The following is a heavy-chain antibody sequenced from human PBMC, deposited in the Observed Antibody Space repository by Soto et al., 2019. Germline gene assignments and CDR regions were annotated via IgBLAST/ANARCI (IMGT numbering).Heavy chain of an antibody. CDR1: GFRFADYT. J-gene: IGHJ5*02. D-gene: IGHD1-1*01. V-gene: IGHV3-9*01. Sequence: EVQLVESGGGLVQPGRSLRLSCAASGFRFADYTMHWVRQAPGKGLEWVSGLTWNSESIAYADSVKGRFTISRDNAKNSLYLQMNSLRAEDTAFYFCGRGAISGTLNWFDPWGQGTLVTVSS. CDR2: LTWNSESI. CDR3: GRGAISGTLNWFDP.